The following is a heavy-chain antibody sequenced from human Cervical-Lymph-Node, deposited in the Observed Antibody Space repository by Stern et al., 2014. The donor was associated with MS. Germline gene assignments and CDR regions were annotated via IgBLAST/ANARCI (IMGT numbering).Heavy chain of an antibody. CDR2: ISAYNGNT. CDR3: AREPSDFWSGYVDY. CDR1: GYTFTSYG. V-gene: IGHV1-18*01. D-gene: IGHD3-3*01. J-gene: IGHJ4*02. Sequence: QVQLVQSGSEVKKPGASVKVSCKASGYTFTSYGLSWVRQAPGQGLAWMGWISAYNGNTNYAQKLQGRVTMTTDTSTSTAYMELRSLRSDDTAVYYCAREPSDFWSGYVDYWGQGTLVTVSS.